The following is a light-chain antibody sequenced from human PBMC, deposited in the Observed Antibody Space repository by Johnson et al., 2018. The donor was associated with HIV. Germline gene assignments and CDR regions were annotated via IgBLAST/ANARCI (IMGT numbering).Light chain of an antibody. CDR1: TSSIGNNY. Sequence: QSVLTQPPSVSAAPGQKVTISCSGSTSSIGNNYVSWYQHLPGTAPKLLIYENNKRPSGIPARFSGSQSGTSATLGITGLQPGDEADYYCGTWVGSLSACVFGTGTKVTVL. V-gene: IGLV1-51*02. CDR2: ENN. J-gene: IGLJ1*01. CDR3: GTWVGSLSACV.